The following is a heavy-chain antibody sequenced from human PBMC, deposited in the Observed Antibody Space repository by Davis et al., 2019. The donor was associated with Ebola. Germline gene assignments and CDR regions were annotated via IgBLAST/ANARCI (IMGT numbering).Heavy chain of an antibody. CDR3: ASGSSSWYGDYYFHY. J-gene: IGHJ4*02. CDR1: GFSLNVYW. V-gene: IGHV3-7*01. D-gene: IGHD6-13*01. CDR2: INKDGSEK. Sequence: GESLKISCAASGFSLNVYWMNWVRQAPGKGLEWVANINKDGSEKHYVDSVKGRFTISRDNAKNSLYLQMNSLRVEDTGVYYCASGSSSWYGDYYFHYWGQGTQVTVSS.